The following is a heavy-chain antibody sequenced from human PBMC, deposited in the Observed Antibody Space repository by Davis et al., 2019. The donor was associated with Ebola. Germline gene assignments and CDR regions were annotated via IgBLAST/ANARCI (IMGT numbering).Heavy chain of an antibody. Sequence: PGGSLRLSCAASGFTFSNAWMNWVRQAPGKGLEWVGRIKSKTDGATIDYTAPVKGRFTISRDDSKNTLYLQMNSLKTEDTAVYYCTTGGMTPRGYWGQGTLVTVSS. CDR2: IKSKTDGATI. V-gene: IGHV3-15*05. CDR3: TTGGMTPRGY. J-gene: IGHJ4*02. CDR1: GFTFSNAW.